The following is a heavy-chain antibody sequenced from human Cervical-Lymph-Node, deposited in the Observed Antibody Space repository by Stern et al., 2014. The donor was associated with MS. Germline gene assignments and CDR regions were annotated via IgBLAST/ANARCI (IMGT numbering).Heavy chain of an antibody. V-gene: IGHV5-51*03. J-gene: IGHJ4*02. D-gene: IGHD6-13*01. CDR1: GYRFSDYW. CDR2: IYPGDSDT. Sequence: VQLVESGAEVKKPGESLKISCKGSGYRFSDYWIGWVRQMPGKGLEWMGIIYPGDSDTRYSPSFQGQVTISADESISTAYLQWSSLKASDTAMYYCARLEASSSDWYWDYWGQGTLVTVSS. CDR3: ARLEASSSDWYWDY.